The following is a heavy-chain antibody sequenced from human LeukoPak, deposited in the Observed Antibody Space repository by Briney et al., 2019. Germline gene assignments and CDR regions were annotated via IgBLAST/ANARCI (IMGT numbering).Heavy chain of an antibody. J-gene: IGHJ5*02. V-gene: IGHV4-59*01. D-gene: IGHD2-2*01. CDR1: GGSISSYY. CDR3: ARSEGYCSSTSCYARWFDP. CDR2: IYYSGST. Sequence: SETLSLTCTVSGGSISSYYWSCIRQPPGKGLEWIGYIYYSGSTNYNPSLKSRVTISVDTSKNQFSLKLSSVTAADTAVYYCARSEGYCSSTSCYARWFDPWGQGTLVTVSS.